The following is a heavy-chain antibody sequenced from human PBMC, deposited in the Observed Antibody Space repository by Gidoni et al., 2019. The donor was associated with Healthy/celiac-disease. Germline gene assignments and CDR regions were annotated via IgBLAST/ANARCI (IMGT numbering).Heavy chain of an antibody. CDR2: IYPGDSDT. V-gene: IGHV5-51*03. D-gene: IGHD6-19*01. Sequence: EVQLVQSGAEVKKPGESLKISCKGSGYSFTSYWIGWVRQMPGKGLEWMGIIYPGDSDTRYSPSCQGQVTISADKSISTAYLQWSSLKASDTAMYYCARPRIAVAGLDGARDGNWYFDLWGRGTLVTVSS. J-gene: IGHJ2*01. CDR3: ARPRIAVAGLDGARDGNWYFDL. CDR1: GYSFTSYW.